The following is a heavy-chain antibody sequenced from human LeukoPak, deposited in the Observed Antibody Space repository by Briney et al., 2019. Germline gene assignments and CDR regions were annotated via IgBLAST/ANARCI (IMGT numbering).Heavy chain of an antibody. CDR1: GFTFNDFA. Sequence: GGSLRLSCAASGFTFNDFAMNWVRQAPGKGLEWVSTIRGSGRTTYYADSVKGRFTISRDNSKNTLYLQMNSLRAEDTAVYYCARVGYDWIGYYFDYWGQGTLVTVSS. CDR2: IRGSGRTT. CDR3: ARVGYDWIGYYFDY. V-gene: IGHV3-23*01. D-gene: IGHD5-12*01. J-gene: IGHJ4*02.